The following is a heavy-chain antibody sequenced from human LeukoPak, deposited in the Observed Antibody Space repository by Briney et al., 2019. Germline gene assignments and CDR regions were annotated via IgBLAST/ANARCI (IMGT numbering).Heavy chain of an antibody. V-gene: IGHV4-39*07. CDR3: ARSIAALAGGYYFDY. D-gene: IGHD6-6*01. J-gene: IGHJ4*02. Sequence: TSETLSLTCTVSGGSISSSSYYWGWIRQPPGKGLEWIGSIYYSGSTYYNPSLKSRVTISVDTSKNQFSLKLSSVTAADTAVYYCARSIAALAGGYYFDYWGQGTLVTVSS. CDR2: IYYSGST. CDR1: GGSISSSSYY.